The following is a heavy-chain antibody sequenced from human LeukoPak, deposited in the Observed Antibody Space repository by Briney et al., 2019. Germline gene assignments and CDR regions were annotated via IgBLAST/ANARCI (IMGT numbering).Heavy chain of an antibody. CDR2: IHNSGTI. V-gene: IGHV4-39*07. CDR3: ARRYYYNLGSFPFDF. J-gene: IGHJ4*02. CDR1: GDSISKDFYC. Sequence: PSETLSLTCTVSGDSISKDFYCWAWIRQPPGKGLEWIGEIHNSGTINYSPSLKSRVTISEDTSKNQFYLNLSSVTAADTAVYYCARRYYYNLGSFPFDFWGQGTLVTVSS. D-gene: IGHD3-10*01.